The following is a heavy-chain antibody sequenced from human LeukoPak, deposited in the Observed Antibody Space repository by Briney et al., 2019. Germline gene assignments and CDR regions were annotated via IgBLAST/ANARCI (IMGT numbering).Heavy chain of an antibody. J-gene: IGHJ4*02. CDR3: AKGLSAVATIPYFHY. Sequence: PGGSLRLSCAASGFTFSSYSMNWVRQAPGKGLEWVSSISSSSSYIYYADSVKGRFTISRDNAKNSLYLQMNSLRAEDTALYYCAKGLSAVATIPYFHYWGQGTLVTVSS. CDR2: ISSSSSYI. D-gene: IGHD5-12*01. V-gene: IGHV3-21*04. CDR1: GFTFSSYS.